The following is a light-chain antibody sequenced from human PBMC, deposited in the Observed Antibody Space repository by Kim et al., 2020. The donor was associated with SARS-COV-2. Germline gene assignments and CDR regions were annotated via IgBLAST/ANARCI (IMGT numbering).Light chain of an antibody. CDR1: QSVSSN. CDR3: QQYNNWPPMYT. V-gene: IGKV3-15*01. CDR2: GAS. J-gene: IGKJ2*01. Sequence: SPGERATLSGRASQSVSSNLAWYQQKPGQAPRLLIYGASTRATGIPARFSGSGSGTEFTLTISSLQSEDFAVYYCQQYNNWPPMYTFGQGTKLEI.